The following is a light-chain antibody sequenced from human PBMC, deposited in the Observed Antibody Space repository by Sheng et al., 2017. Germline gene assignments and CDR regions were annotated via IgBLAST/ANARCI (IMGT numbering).Light chain of an antibody. V-gene: IGKV3-11*01. CDR1: QSVDNY. J-gene: IGKJ4*01. CDR2: DAS. CDR3: MESTN. Sequence: EIVLTQSPASLSLSPGERVTLSCRASQSVDNYLAWYQQKPGQAPRLLIYDASTRATGVPARFSGSGSGTDFTLKISRVEAEDVGVYYCMESTNFGGGTKVEIK.